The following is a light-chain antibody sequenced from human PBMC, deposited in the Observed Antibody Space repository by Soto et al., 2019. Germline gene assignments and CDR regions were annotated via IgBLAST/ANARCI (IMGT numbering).Light chain of an antibody. Sequence: QSVLTQPASVSGSPGQSIPISCTGTSRDVGGYNYVSWHQQHPGKAPKVIITEVSNRPSGVSNRFSGSKSGNTASLTISGLQAEDEADYYCSSYISSSTFVVFGGGTKLTVL. J-gene: IGLJ2*01. V-gene: IGLV2-14*01. CDR2: EVS. CDR3: SSYISSSTFVV. CDR1: SRDVGGYNY.